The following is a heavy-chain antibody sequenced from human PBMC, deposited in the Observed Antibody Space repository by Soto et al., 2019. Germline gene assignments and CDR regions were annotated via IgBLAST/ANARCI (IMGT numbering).Heavy chain of an antibody. Sequence: QITLKESGPTLVKPTQTLTLTCTFSGFSLNTSGLGVGWIRQPPGKALEWLALIYWDDDKRYSPSLRSRLTITKDTSKNQVVLTLTNMDPVDTATYYSAHGRTNNPEWDVWGRGTLVTVSS. J-gene: IGHJ2*01. CDR1: GFSLNTSGLG. CDR3: AHGRTNNPEWDV. V-gene: IGHV2-5*02. D-gene: IGHD3-3*01. CDR2: IYWDDDK.